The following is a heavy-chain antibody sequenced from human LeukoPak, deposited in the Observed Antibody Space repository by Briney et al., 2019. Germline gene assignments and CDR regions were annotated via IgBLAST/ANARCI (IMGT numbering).Heavy chain of an antibody. D-gene: IGHD3-3*01. CDR1: GFTFSRYY. CDR3: ARDVSGSWSTDY. CDR2: ISEDGSGT. Sequence: GGSLRLSCAASGFTFSRYYMHWVRQAPGKEPEWVVVISEDGSGTYYAGSVKGRFTISRDNSKNTLDLQMDTLRAEDTAVYYCARDVSGSWSTDYWGQGTLVTVSS. V-gene: IGHV3-30*03. J-gene: IGHJ4*02.